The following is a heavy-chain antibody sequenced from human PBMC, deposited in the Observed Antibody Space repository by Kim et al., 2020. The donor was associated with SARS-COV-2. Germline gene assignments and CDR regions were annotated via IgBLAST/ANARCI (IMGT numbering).Heavy chain of an antibody. CDR3: ARSILTGYYIPTASFFDY. J-gene: IGHJ4*01. Sequence: KGRFTISRDNSKNTLYLQMNSRRAEDTAVYYCARSILTGYYIPTASFFDYWGQGTLVTVSS. V-gene: IGHV3-30*01. D-gene: IGHD3-9*01.